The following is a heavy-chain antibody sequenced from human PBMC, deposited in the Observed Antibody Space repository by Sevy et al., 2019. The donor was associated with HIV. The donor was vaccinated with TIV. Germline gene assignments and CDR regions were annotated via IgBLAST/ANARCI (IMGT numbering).Heavy chain of an antibody. J-gene: IGHJ3*02. CDR3: ARDRTYYYDSSNPGAFDI. CDR1: GFTFSSYG. V-gene: IGHV3-33*01. Sequence: GGSLRLSCAASGFTFSSYGMHWVRQAPGKGLEWVAVIWYDRSNKYYADSVKGRFTISRDNSKNTLYLQMNSLRAEDTAVYYCARDRTYYYDSSNPGAFDIWGQGTMVTVSS. CDR2: IWYDRSNK. D-gene: IGHD3-22*01.